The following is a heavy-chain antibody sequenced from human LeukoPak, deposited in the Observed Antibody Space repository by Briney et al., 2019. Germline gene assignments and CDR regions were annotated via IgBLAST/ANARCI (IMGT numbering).Heavy chain of an antibody. Sequence: PGGSLRPSCAASGFTFSSYEMNWVRQAPGKGLEWVSYISSSGSTIYYADSVKGRFTISRDNAKNSLYLQMNSLRAEDTAVYYCARGWTRTMVSYFDYWGQGTLVTVSS. D-gene: IGHD3-10*01. V-gene: IGHV3-48*03. CDR3: ARGWTRTMVSYFDY. CDR2: ISSSGSTI. J-gene: IGHJ4*02. CDR1: GFTFSSYE.